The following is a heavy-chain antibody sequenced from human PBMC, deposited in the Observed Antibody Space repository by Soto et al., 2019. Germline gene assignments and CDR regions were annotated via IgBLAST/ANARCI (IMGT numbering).Heavy chain of an antibody. Sequence: GASVKVSCKASGYTFTGYYMHWVRQAPGQGLEWMGWINPNLGIANYAQKFQGRVTITADKSTSTAYMELSSLRSEDTAVYYCARAPIKEVPGCSGGSCYSEYGAFDIWGQGTMVTVSS. D-gene: IGHD2-15*01. CDR3: ARAPIKEVPGCSGGSCYSEYGAFDI. CDR2: INPNLGIA. CDR1: GYTFTGYY. J-gene: IGHJ3*02. V-gene: IGHV1-69*10.